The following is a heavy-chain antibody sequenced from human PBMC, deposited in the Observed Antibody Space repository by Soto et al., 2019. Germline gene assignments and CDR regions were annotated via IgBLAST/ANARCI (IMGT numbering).Heavy chain of an antibody. V-gene: IGHV3-73*01. Sequence: PGGSLRLSCAASGFTFSGSAMHWVRQASGKGLEWVGRIRSKANSYATAYAASVKGRFTISRDDSKNTAYLQMNSLKTEDTAVYYCTRLGYCSGGSCYGYYYYMDVWGKGTTVTVSS. CDR2: IRSKANSYAT. CDR1: GFTFSGSA. J-gene: IGHJ6*03. D-gene: IGHD2-15*01. CDR3: TRLGYCSGGSCYGYYYYMDV.